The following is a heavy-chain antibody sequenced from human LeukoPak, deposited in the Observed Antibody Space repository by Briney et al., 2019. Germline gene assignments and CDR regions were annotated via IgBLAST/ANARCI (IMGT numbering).Heavy chain of an antibody. J-gene: IGHJ5*02. CDR3: ATSYDGKTAPYDL. CDR1: NDSISSYC. Sequence: SETLSLTCTVSNDSISSYCCSWVRQPPGKGLEGIGFMCPSGRTDYNPSLKGRVTMSVDTSKNQLSMELRFLTAADPALYYCATSYDGKTAPYDLWGHGTLVTVSS. D-gene: IGHD4-23*01. CDR2: MCPSGRT. V-gene: IGHV4-4*08.